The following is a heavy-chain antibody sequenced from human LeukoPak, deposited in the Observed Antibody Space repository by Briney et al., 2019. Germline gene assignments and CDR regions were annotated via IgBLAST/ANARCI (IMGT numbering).Heavy chain of an antibody. V-gene: IGHV3-23*01. CDR2: IVGTGVNT. Sequence: GGSLRLSCAASGFTFTSYVMAWVRHAPGKGLEWVSSIVGTGVNTYYADSVKGRFTVSRDNSQNAMFLQMNNLRAEDTAVYFCTRAPQQPRSYNDYWGQGTLVTVSS. CDR1: GFTFTSYV. J-gene: IGHJ4*02. CDR3: TRAPQQPRSYNDY. D-gene: IGHD3-10*01.